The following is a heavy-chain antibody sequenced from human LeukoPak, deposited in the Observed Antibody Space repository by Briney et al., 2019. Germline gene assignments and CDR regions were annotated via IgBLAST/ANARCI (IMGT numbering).Heavy chain of an antibody. D-gene: IGHD6-13*01. V-gene: IGHV3-23*01. J-gene: IGHJ5*02. CDR2: ITGSGVST. CDR3: ARDSDSSNWYNWFDP. CDR1: GFTFSSYA. Sequence: GGSLRLSCAASGFTFSSYAMSWVRQAPGKGLEWVSAITGSGVSTYYADSVKGRFTISRDNSKNTLYLQMNRLRAEDTAVYYCARDSDSSNWYNWFDPWGQGTLVTVSS.